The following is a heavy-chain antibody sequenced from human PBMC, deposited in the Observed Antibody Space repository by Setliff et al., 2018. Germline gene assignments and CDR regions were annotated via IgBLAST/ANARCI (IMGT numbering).Heavy chain of an antibody. CDR2: ISYDRSNK. V-gene: IGHV3-30-3*01. D-gene: IGHD3-9*01. J-gene: IGHJ4*02. CDR3: ARGVYYDILTGHYRRLPPDY. Sequence: SLRLSCAASGFTFSNFAMHWLRQAPGKGLEWVAVISYDRSNKNYADSVKGRFTISRDNSKNTLFLQMNSLRTEDTAVYYCARGVYYDILTGHYRRLPPDYWGQGTLVTSPQ. CDR1: GFTFSNFA.